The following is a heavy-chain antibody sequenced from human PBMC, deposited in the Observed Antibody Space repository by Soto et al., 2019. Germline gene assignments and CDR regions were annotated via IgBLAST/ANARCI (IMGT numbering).Heavy chain of an antibody. Sequence: EVQLLDSGGGLGQPGGSLRLSCAASGFTFRSYAMTWVRQAPGKGLEWVASISYTGDRTYYADSVKGRFTISGDNSNNTLNLQMRGLRAEDTAVYYSVKHFSYDSSGVFDNWGQGTLVTVSS. CDR2: ISYTGDRT. V-gene: IGHV3-23*01. J-gene: IGHJ4*02. CDR1: GFTFRSYA. CDR3: VKHFSYDSSGVFDN. D-gene: IGHD3-22*01.